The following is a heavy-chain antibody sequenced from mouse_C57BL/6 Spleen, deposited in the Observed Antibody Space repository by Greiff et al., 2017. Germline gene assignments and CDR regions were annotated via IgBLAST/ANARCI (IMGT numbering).Heavy chain of an antibody. V-gene: IGHV1-81*01. CDR1: GYTFTSYG. D-gene: IGHD3-2*02. CDR2: IYPRSGNT. Sequence: VQLQQSGAELARPGASVKLSCKASGYTFTSYGISWVKQRTGQGLAWIGEIYPRSGNTYYNEKFKGKATLTADKSSSTAYMELHSLTSEESAVYFCAKSGGVDSSGYEAMDYWGQGTSVTVSS. CDR3: AKSGGVDSSGYEAMDY. J-gene: IGHJ4*01.